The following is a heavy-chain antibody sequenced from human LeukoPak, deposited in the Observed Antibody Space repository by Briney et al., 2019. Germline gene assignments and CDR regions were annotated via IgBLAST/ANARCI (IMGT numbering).Heavy chain of an antibody. J-gene: IGHJ4*02. CDR3: ARKYYYDSSGYYLDY. CDR2: INPSGGST. Sequence: ASVKVSCKASGYTFTSYYMHWVRQAPGRGLEWMGIINPSGGSTSYAQKSQGRVTMTRDMSTSTVYMELSSLRSEDTAVYYCARKYYYDSSGYYLDYWGQGTLVTVSS. V-gene: IGHV1-46*01. CDR1: GYTFTSYY. D-gene: IGHD3-22*01.